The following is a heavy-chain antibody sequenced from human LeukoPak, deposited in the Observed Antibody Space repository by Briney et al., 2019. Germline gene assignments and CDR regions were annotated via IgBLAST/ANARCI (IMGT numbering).Heavy chain of an antibody. V-gene: IGHV4-61*02. CDR3: AGGKGNLNWFDP. CDR1: GGSISSGSYY. D-gene: IGHD2/OR15-2a*01. J-gene: IGHJ5*02. Sequence: SQTLSLTCTVSGGSISSGSYYWSWIRQPAGKGLEWIGRIYTSGSTNYNPSLKSRVTISVDTSKNQFSLKLSSVTAADTAVYYCAGGKGNLNWFDPWGQGTLVTVSS. CDR2: IYTSGST.